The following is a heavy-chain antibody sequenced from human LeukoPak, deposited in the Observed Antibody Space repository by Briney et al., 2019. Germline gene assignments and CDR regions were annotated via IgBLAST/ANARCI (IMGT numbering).Heavy chain of an antibody. CDR2: ISGSGGST. V-gene: IGHV3-23*01. J-gene: IGHJ6*02. CDR1: GFTFSSYA. D-gene: IGHD4-4*01. CDR3: AKAPDYSNYFSYYYYGMDV. Sequence: PGGSLRLSCAASGFTFSSYAMSWVRQAPGKGLEWVSAISGSGGSTYYADSVKGRFTISRDYSKNTLYLQMNSLRAEDTAVYYCAKAPDYSNYFSYYYYGMDVWGQGTTVTVSS.